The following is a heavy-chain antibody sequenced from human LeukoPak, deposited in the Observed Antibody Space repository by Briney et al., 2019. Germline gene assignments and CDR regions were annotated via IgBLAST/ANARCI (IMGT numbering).Heavy chain of an antibody. V-gene: IGHV4-4*07. CDR3: ARDLPYPMDAFDI. CDR2: IYPSGNN. CDR1: GGSISSYY. Sequence: SETLSLTCTVSGGSISSYYWSWFRQPAGKGLELVGLIYPSGNNNYHPSLKSRVTMSLDTSKNQFSLKLSSVTAADTAVFYCARDLPYPMDAFDIWGQGTMVTVSS. J-gene: IGHJ3*02.